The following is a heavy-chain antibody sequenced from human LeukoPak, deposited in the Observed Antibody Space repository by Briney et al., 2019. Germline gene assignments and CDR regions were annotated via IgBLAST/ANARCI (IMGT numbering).Heavy chain of an antibody. J-gene: IGHJ4*02. V-gene: IGHV1-46*01. D-gene: IGHD5-18*01. CDR3: ATEAPGGYRFDF. CDR2: VYTDGGTI. Sequence: GASVKVSCKASGNIFTNYHIHRVRLAPGRGLEWMGAVYTDGGTITNTRTFQYRVTMTRDVSTRTVYMELSGLSYEDTAVYYCATEAPGGYRFDFWGQEILVTVSS. CDR1: GNIFTNYH.